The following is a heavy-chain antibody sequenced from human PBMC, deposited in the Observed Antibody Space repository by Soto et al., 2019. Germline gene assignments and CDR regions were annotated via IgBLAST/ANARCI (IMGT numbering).Heavy chain of an antibody. CDR2: ISATGGGT. Sequence: LRLSCAASGFKFSNYAMSWVRQAPGKGLEWVSLISATGGGTYYADSVKGRFTISRDNSHNTLYLQVHSLTAEDTAVYYCAKDRRAGGNSAFYFDFWGQGAQVTVS. J-gene: IGHJ4*02. CDR3: AKDRRAGGNSAFYFDF. CDR1: GFKFSNYA. D-gene: IGHD3-16*01. V-gene: IGHV3-23*01.